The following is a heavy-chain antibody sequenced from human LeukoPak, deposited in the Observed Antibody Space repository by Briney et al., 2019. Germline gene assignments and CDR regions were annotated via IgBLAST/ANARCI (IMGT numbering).Heavy chain of an antibody. CDR1: GGTFSSYA. CDR3: ARSYCSSASCPIDY. Sequence: ASVKVSCKASGGTFSSYAISWVRQAPGQGLEWMGGIIPIFGTANYAQKFQGRVTITADESTSTAYMELSSLRSEDTAVYYCARSYCSSASCPIDYWGQGTLVTVSS. J-gene: IGHJ4*02. CDR2: IIPIFGTA. D-gene: IGHD2-2*01. V-gene: IGHV1-69*13.